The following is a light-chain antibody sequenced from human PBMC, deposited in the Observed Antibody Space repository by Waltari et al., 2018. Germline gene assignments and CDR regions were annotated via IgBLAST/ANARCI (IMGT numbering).Light chain of an antibody. Sequence: QSALTQPASVSGSPGQSITLSCTGTSSHVGSYNLVSWYQQHPGKAPKLMIDEGSKRPSGVSNRFSGSKSGNTASLTISGLQAEDEADYYCCSYAGSSTDVVFGGGTKLTVL. CDR1: SSHVGSYNL. CDR3: CSYAGSSTDVV. CDR2: EGS. J-gene: IGLJ2*01. V-gene: IGLV2-23*01.